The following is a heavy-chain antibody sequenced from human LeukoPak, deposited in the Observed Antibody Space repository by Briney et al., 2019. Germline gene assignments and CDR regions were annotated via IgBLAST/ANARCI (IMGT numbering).Heavy chain of an antibody. D-gene: IGHD5-24*01. V-gene: IGHV3-48*01. Sequence: GGSLRLSCAASGFTFSSYSMNWVRQAPGKGLEWVSYISSSNTIYYADSVKGRFTISRDNAKNSLFLQMNSLRAEDTAVYYCARPSPPGDGYNPPDYWGQGSLVTVSS. CDR2: ISSSNTI. J-gene: IGHJ4*02. CDR1: GFTFSSYS. CDR3: ARPSPPGDGYNPPDY.